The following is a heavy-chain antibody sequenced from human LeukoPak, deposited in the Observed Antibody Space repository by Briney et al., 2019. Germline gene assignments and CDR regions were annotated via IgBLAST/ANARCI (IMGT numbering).Heavy chain of an antibody. V-gene: IGHV4-34*01. J-gene: IGHJ5*02. Sequence: SETLSLTCAVYGGSFSGYYWSWIRQPPGKGLEWIGEINHSGSTNYNPSLKSRVTISVDTSKNQFSLKLSSVTAADTAVYYCARGGGGTYFPYLWGQGTLVTVSS. CDR1: GGSFSGYY. CDR3: ARGGGGTYFPYL. CDR2: INHSGST. D-gene: IGHD1-1*01.